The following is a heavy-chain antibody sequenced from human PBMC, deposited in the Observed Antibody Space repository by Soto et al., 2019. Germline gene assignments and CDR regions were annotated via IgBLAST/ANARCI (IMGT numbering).Heavy chain of an antibody. Sequence: QITLKESGPTLVKPTQTLTLTCTFSGFSLTSRPVGVGWVRQPPGKALEWLAFIYWDDDKRYSPSLRSTLTVTQDAPKNQVVLTLTNMDPVDTATYYCAHRRNYDGSWNEGVFDYWGQGILVTVSS. V-gene: IGHV2-5*02. CDR2: IYWDDDK. CDR1: GFSLTSRPVG. CDR3: AHRRNYDGSWNEGVFDY. D-gene: IGHD3-16*01. J-gene: IGHJ4*02.